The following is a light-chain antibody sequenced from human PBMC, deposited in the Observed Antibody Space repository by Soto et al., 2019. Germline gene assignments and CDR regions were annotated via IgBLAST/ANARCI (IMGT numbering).Light chain of an antibody. Sequence: SFELTQPPSVSVAPGQTARITRVGDNIAAKSVHWYRQKPGQAPVLVIYDDSDRPSGIPERFSGSNSGNTATLNISRVEAGDEADYYCQVWDSTSDHWVFGGGTKVTVL. CDR3: QVWDSTSDHWV. CDR1: NIAAKS. CDR2: DDS. V-gene: IGLV3-21*02. J-gene: IGLJ3*02.